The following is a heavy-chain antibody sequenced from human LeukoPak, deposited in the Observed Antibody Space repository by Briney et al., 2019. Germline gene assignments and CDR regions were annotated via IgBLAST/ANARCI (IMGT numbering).Heavy chain of an antibody. V-gene: IGHV3-7*01. CDR2: IKQDGSEK. Sequence: GGSLRLSCAASGFTFSSYWMSWVRRAPGKGLEWVANIKQDGSEKYYVDSVKGRFTISRDNAKNSLYLQMNSLRAEDTAVYYCARTGTTKPLDYWGQGTLVTVSS. J-gene: IGHJ4*02. D-gene: IGHD1-1*01. CDR3: ARTGTTKPLDY. CDR1: GFTFSSYW.